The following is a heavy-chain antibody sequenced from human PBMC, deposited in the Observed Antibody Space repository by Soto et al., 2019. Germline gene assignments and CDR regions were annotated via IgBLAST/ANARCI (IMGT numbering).Heavy chain of an antibody. V-gene: IGHV4-34*01. Sequence: PSETLSLTCAVYGGSFSGYYWSWIRQPPGKGLEWIGEINHSGSTNYNPSLKSRVTISVDTSKNQFSLKLSSVTAADTAVYYCARDGQPRLQKPGAWFDPWGQGTLVTVSS. CDR1: GGSFSGYY. CDR2: INHSGST. J-gene: IGHJ5*02. D-gene: IGHD4-4*01. CDR3: ARDGQPRLQKPGAWFDP.